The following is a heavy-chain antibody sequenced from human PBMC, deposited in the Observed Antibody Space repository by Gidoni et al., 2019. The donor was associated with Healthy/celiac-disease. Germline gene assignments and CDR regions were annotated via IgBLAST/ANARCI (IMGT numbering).Heavy chain of an antibody. D-gene: IGHD3-10*01. CDR2: ISGSGGST. CDR3: AKVELPTYGMDV. J-gene: IGHJ6*02. CDR1: GFTFSSYA. V-gene: IGHV3-23*01. Sequence: EVPLLESGGGLVQPGGSLRLSCAASGFTFSSYAMSWVRQAPGKGLEWVSAISGSGGSTYYADSVKGRFTISRDNSKNTLYLQMNSLRAEDTAVYYCAKVELPTYGMDVWGQGTTVTVSS.